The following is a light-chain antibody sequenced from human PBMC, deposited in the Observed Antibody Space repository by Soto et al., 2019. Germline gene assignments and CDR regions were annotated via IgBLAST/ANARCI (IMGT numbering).Light chain of an antibody. CDR2: EVT. CDR3: ASYTSSNTLV. CDR1: SSDVGGYYY. Sequence: QSVLTQPASVSGSPGQSITISCTGTSSDVGGYYYVSWYQHHPGKAPKLLIYEVTHRPSGVSDRFSGSRSGNTASLIISGLQAEDESNYYCASYTSSNTLVFGGGTKVTVL. J-gene: IGLJ2*01. V-gene: IGLV2-14*01.